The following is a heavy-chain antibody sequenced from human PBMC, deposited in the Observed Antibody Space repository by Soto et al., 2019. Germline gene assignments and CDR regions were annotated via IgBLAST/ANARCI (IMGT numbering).Heavy chain of an antibody. CDR2: ISWDGGST. D-gene: IGHD3-22*01. Sequence: PGGSLRLSCAASGFTFDDYAMHWVRQAPGKGLEWVSLISWDGGSTYYADSVKGRFTISRDNSKNSLYLQMNSLRAEDTALYDCAKDIGYYYDSIGAFDIWGQGTMVTVSS. V-gene: IGHV3-43D*04. CDR1: GFTFDDYA. J-gene: IGHJ3*02. CDR3: AKDIGYYYDSIGAFDI.